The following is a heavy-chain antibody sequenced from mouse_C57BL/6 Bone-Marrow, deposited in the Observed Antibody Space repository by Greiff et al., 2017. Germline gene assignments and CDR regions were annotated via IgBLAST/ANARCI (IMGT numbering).Heavy chain of an antibody. CDR2: SRNKANDYTT. CDR3: ARDARDYGSHWYFDV. CDR1: GFTFSDFY. D-gene: IGHD1-1*01. V-gene: IGHV7-1*01. J-gene: IGHJ1*03. Sequence: EVKLVESGGGLVQSGRSLRLSCATSGFTFSDFYMEWVRQAPGKGLEWIAASRNKANDYTTEYSASVKGRFIVSRDTSQSILYLQMNALRAEDTAIYYCARDARDYGSHWYFDVWGTGTTVTVSS.